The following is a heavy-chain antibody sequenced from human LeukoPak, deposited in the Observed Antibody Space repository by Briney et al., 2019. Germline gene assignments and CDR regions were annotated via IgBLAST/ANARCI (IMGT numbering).Heavy chain of an antibody. CDR2: INQDGSEK. CDR3: ARVDWYKFDY. V-gene: IGHV3-7*02. J-gene: IGHJ4*02. Sequence: GGSLRLSCAASGFTFSSYWMSWVRQAPGKGLEWVAHINQDGSEKYYVDSVKGRFSISRDNAENSLYLQMNSLRVEDTAVYYCARVDWYKFDYWGQGTLASVSS. CDR1: GFTFSSYW. D-gene: IGHD3-9*01.